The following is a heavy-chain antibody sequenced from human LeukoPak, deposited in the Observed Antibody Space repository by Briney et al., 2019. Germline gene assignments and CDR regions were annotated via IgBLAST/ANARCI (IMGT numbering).Heavy chain of an antibody. V-gene: IGHV3-64*01. J-gene: IGHJ4*02. D-gene: IGHD3-16*01. CDR2: ISSNGGST. Sequence: PGGSLRLSCAASGFTFSSCWMHWVRQAPGKGLEYVSAISSNGGSTYYANSVKGRFTISRDNSKNTLYLQMGSLRAEDMAVYYCARGGSYYFDYWGQGTLVTVSS. CDR3: ARGGSYYFDY. CDR1: GFTFSSCW.